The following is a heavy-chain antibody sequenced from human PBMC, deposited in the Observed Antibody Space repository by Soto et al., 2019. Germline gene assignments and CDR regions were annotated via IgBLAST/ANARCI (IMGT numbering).Heavy chain of an antibody. CDR3: VSGLNGFDL. CDR1: GFIFSDHF. J-gene: IGHJ2*01. Sequence: HPGGSLRLSCAVSGFIFSDHFMDWVRQAPGKGLEWLARSRNKANGYTTQYAAPVKGRFTISRDDSKNSLDLQMNSLKIDDTAVYYCVSGLNGFDLWGRGTLVTVSS. CDR2: SRNKANGYTT. V-gene: IGHV3-72*01.